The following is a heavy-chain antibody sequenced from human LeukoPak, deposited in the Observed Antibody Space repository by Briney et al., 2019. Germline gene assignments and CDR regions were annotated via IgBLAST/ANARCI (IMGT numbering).Heavy chain of an antibody. CDR2: INPSGGST. V-gene: IGHV1-46*01. J-gene: IGHJ4*02. Sequence: GASVKVSCKASGYTFTSYYMHWVRQAPGQGLEWMGIINPSGGSTSYAQKFQGRVTMTRDTSTSTVYMELSSLRSEDTAVYYCARGAEIVVVPAATDYWGQGTLVTVSS. CDR1: GYTFTSYY. CDR3: ARGAEIVVVPAATDY. D-gene: IGHD2-2*01.